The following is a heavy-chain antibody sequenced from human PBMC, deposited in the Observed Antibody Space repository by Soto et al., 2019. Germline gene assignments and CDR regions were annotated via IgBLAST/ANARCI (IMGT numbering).Heavy chain of an antibody. CDR2: ISGSGGST. CDR3: AKVVEGYYDSSSFDY. Sequence: GGSLRLSCAASGFTFSSYAMSWVRQAPGKGLGWVSAISGSGGSTYYADSVKGRFTISRDNSKNTLYLQMNSLRAEDTAVYYCAKVVEGYYDSSSFDYWGQGTLVTVSS. J-gene: IGHJ4*02. D-gene: IGHD3-22*01. CDR1: GFTFSSYA. V-gene: IGHV3-23*01.